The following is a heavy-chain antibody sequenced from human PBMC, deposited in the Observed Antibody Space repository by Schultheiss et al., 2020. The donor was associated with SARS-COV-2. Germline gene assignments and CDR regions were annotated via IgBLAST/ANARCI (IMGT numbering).Heavy chain of an antibody. CDR3: ARDDGDGMDV. Sequence: GESLKISCAASGFTFSSYGMHWVRQAPGKGLEWVAVISYDGSNKYYAGSVKGRFTISRENAKNSLYLQMNSLRAGDTAVYYCARDDGDGMDVWGQGTTVTVSS. D-gene: IGHD5-24*01. J-gene: IGHJ6*02. CDR2: ISYDGSNK. V-gene: IGHV3-30*03. CDR1: GFTFSSYG.